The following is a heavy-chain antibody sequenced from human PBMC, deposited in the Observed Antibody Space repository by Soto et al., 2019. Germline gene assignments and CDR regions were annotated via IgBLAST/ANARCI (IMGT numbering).Heavy chain of an antibody. CDR3: AQDQGIAAAGP. V-gene: IGHV3-23*01. Sequence: GGSLRLSCAASGFTFSSYAMSWVRQAPGKGLEWVSAISGSGGSTYYADSVKGRFTISRDNSKNPLYLQMNSLRAEDTAVYYCAQDQGIAAAGPWGQGTLVTVSS. CDR1: GFTFSSYA. J-gene: IGHJ5*02. D-gene: IGHD6-13*01. CDR2: ISGSGGST.